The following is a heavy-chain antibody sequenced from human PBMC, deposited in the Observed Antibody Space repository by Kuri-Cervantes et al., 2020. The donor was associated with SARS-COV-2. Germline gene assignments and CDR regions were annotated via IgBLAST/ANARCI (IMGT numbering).Heavy chain of an antibody. D-gene: IGHD6-25*01. CDR3: ARGMGYNSIGPFDY. Sequence: KVSCKSSEYTFTDYFIHWVRQAPGQGLEWMGGIIPIFGTANYAQKFQGRVTITTDESTSTASMELSSLRSEDTAVYYCARGMGYNSIGPFDYWGQGTLVTVSS. V-gene: IGHV1-69*05. CDR2: IIPIFGTA. CDR1: EYTFTDYF. J-gene: IGHJ4*02.